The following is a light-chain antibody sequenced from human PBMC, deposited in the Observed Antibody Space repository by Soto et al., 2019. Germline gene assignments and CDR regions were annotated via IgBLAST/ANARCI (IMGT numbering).Light chain of an antibody. CDR2: WAS. CDR3: HQYHFTPGT. CDR1: QSILHRTDNKSS. Sequence: DIVMTQSPDSLPVSLGERATINCKSSQSILHRTDNKSSLAWYQQRAGQPPKLLLFWASTRQSVVPDRFSGTVSGTDFTLTISSLQAEDVARYFCHQYHFTPGTFGQGKKVDIK. V-gene: IGKV4-1*01. J-gene: IGKJ1*01.